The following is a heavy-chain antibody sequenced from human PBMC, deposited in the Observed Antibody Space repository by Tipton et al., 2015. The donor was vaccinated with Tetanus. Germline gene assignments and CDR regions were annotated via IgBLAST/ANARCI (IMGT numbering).Heavy chain of an antibody. CDR1: GGSISSSSYY. V-gene: IGHV4-39*01. CDR2: IYYSGST. CDR3: ARTRSHLSS. D-gene: IGHD6-6*01. Sequence: GLVKPSETLSLTCTVSGGSISSSSYYWGWIHQPPGKGLEWIGSIYYSGSTYYNPSLKSRVTISVDTSKNQFSLKLSPVTAADTAVYYCARTRSHLSSWGQGTLVTVSS. J-gene: IGHJ4*02.